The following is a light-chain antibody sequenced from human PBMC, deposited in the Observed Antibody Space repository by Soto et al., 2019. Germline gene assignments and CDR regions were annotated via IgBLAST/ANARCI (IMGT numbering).Light chain of an antibody. CDR1: QRVGSY. CDR2: SAS. J-gene: IGKJ1*01. Sequence: DIQMTQSPSSLSASVGDRVTITCRASQRVGSYLNWYQQKPGKAPTLLIYSASELQSGVSSRFSGSGSGTDFTLTIRNLQPEDFAVYYCQQSHSTPLTFGQGTKVEI. V-gene: IGKV1-39*01. CDR3: QQSHSTPLT.